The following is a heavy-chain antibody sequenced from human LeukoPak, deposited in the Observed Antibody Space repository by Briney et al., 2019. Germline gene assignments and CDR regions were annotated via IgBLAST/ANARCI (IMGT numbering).Heavy chain of an antibody. CDR2: IYYSGST. J-gene: IGHJ6*03. CDR1: GGSISSGDYY. CDR3: ARVTVVANLYYMDV. Sequence: NPSQTLSLTCTVSGGSISSGDYYWSWIRQPLGKGLEWIGYIYYSGSTYYNPSLKSRVTISVDTSKNQFSLKLSSVTAADTAVYYCARVTVVANLYYMDVWGKGTTVTVSS. D-gene: IGHD2-15*01. V-gene: IGHV4-30-4*08.